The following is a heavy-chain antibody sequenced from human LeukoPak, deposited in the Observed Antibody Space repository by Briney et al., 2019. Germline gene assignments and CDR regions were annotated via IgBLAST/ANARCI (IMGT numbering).Heavy chain of an antibody. CDR3: AKKRITDEDRGNYLDY. D-gene: IGHD1-14*01. J-gene: IGHJ4*02. CDR2: ISSSSSNI. Sequence: PGGSLRLYCAASGFTFSSYSMNWVRQAPGKGLEWVSAISSSSSNIYYADSAKGRFTISRDNAKNSLFLQMNSLRAEDTAVYYCAKKRITDEDRGNYLDYWGQGTLVTVSS. V-gene: IGHV3-21*01. CDR1: GFTFSSYS.